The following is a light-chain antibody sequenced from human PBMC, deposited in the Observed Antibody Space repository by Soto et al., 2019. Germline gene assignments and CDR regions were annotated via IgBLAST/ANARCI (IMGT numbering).Light chain of an antibody. J-gene: IGKJ5*01. V-gene: IGKV3-15*01. Sequence: EVRMTQSPATLSVSQGERATLSCRASRTVSTNLAWYQQKPGQAPRLLIYGASTRATGIPSRFSGSGSETEFALTISGLQSEDSAVYYCQQYNNWPPITFGQGTRLEIK. CDR3: QQYNNWPPIT. CDR1: RTVSTN. CDR2: GAS.